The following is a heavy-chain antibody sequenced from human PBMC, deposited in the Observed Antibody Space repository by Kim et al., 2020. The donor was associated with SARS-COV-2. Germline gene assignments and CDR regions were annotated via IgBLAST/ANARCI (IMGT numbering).Heavy chain of an antibody. J-gene: IGHJ4*02. Sequence: GGSLRLSCAASGFTFSSYGMHWVRQAPGKGLEWVAVISYDGSNKYYADSVKGRFTISRDNSKNTLYLQMNSLRAEDTAVYYCAKDNRFLAHDYWGQGTLVTVSS. D-gene: IGHD2-21*01. V-gene: IGHV3-30*18. CDR2: ISYDGSNK. CDR1: GFTFSSYG. CDR3: AKDNRFLAHDY.